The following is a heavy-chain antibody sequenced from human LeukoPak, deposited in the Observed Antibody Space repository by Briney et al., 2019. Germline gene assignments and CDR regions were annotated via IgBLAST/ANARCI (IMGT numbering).Heavy chain of an antibody. CDR2: IYPGDSDT. Sequence: GESLRISCKGSGYTFSSYWIGWVRQVPGKGLEWMGIIYPGDSDTRYSPSLQGQVTISVDTSIGTAYLQWSSLKASDTAIYYCARQNDFRLDYWGQGTLVTVSS. CDR1: GYTFSSYW. J-gene: IGHJ4*02. V-gene: IGHV5-51*01. CDR3: ARQNDFRLDY. D-gene: IGHD3-3*01.